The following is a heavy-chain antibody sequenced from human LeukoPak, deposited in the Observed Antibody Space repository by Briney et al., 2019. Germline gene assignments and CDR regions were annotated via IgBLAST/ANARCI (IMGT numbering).Heavy chain of an antibody. D-gene: IGHD1-1*01. Sequence: ASVKVSCKASGYTFTSFDINWVRQATGQGLEWMGSMNYNSGNTGYAQKFQGRVIMTRNISISTAYMELSSLRSEDSAVYYCARVKYNWNDIFENWFDPWGQGTLVTVSS. CDR3: ARVKYNWNDIFENWFDP. CDR1: GYTFTSFD. CDR2: MNYNSGNT. V-gene: IGHV1-8*01. J-gene: IGHJ5*02.